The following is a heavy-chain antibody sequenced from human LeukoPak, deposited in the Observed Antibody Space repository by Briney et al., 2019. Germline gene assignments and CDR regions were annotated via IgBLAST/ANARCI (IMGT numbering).Heavy chain of an antibody. CDR2: IKSKTDGGTT. CDR1: GFTFSNAW. D-gene: IGHD3-9*01. V-gene: IGHV3-15*01. Sequence: PGGSLRLSCAASGFTFSNAWMSWVRQAPGKGLGWVGRIKSKTDGGTTDYAAPVKGRFTISRDDSKNTLYLQMNSLRAEDTAVYYCAKDYYDNLTGYLTYIFDYWGQGTLVTVSS. J-gene: IGHJ4*02. CDR3: AKDYYDNLTGYLTYIFDY.